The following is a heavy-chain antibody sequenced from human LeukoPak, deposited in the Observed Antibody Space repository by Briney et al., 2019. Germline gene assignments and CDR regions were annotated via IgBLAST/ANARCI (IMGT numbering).Heavy chain of an antibody. CDR1: GFTFSSYA. Sequence: GGSLRLSCAASGFTFSSYAMHWVRQAPGKGLEWVAVISYDGSNKYYADSVKGRFTISRDNSKNTLYLQMNSLRAGDTALYHCARAAYYYGSGRGAYGMDVWGQGTTVTVSS. CDR2: ISYDGSNK. V-gene: IGHV3-30-3*01. CDR3: ARAAYYYGSGRGAYGMDV. J-gene: IGHJ6*02. D-gene: IGHD3-10*01.